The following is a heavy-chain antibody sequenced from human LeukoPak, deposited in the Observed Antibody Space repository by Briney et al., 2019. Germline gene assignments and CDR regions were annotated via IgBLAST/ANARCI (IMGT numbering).Heavy chain of an antibody. J-gene: IGHJ4*02. D-gene: IGHD3-10*01. CDR1: GFTFNNYA. CDR3: ARDPSGSYLYYFDY. V-gene: IGHV3-30*03. CDR2: ISDDGSNK. Sequence: PPGRSLRLSCAASGFTFNNYAMHWVRQAPGKGPEWVAVISDDGSNKYYAESVQGRFTISRDNSKNTLYQQMNSLRAEDTAVYFCARDPSGSYLYYFDYWGQGTLVTVSS.